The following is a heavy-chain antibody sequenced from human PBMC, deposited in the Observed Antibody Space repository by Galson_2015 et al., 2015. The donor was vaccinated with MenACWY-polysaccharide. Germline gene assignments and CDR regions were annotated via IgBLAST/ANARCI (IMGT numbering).Heavy chain of an antibody. CDR2: INPSGST. D-gene: IGHD4-11*01. J-gene: IGHJ4*02. CDR1: DGSFSGYY. Sequence: LTCAVYDGSFSGYYWTWIRQPPGEGLEWIGEINPSGSTNYNPSLKSRVTISLDTSKNEFSLKVSCVTAADTAMYYCAIGKSRYSNYWGQGTLVTVSS. CDR3: AIGKSRYSNY. V-gene: IGHV4-34*01.